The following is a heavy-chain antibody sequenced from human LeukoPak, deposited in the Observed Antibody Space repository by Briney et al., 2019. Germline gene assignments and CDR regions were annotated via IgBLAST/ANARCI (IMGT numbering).Heavy chain of an antibody. CDR2: IIPIFGTA. CDR3: AREACSGGSCYHIFDY. V-gene: IGHV1-69*01. D-gene: IGHD2-15*01. CDR1: GGTFSSYA. Sequence: VASVKVSCKASGGTFSSYAISWVRQAPGQGLEWMGGIIPIFGTANYAQKFQGRVTITADESTSTAYMELSSLRSEDTAVYYCAREACSGGSCYHIFDYWGQGTLVTVSS. J-gene: IGHJ4*02.